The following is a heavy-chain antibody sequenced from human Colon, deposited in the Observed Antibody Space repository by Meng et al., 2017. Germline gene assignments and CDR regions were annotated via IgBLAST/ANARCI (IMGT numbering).Heavy chain of an antibody. CDR3: VRDGSYYDFDY. CDR2: IMPSVGDA. CDR1: GYTFIDSH. Sequence: VRLVQSGAEVKKPGASVKVSFKSSGYTFIDSHVHWVRQAPGQGLEWMGRIMPSVGDASSAEKFQGRLTLTWDTSIDTAYMDLSSLRSDDSAIYYCVRDGSYYDFDYWGQGTLVTVSS. D-gene: IGHD3-10*01. J-gene: IGHJ4*02. V-gene: IGHV1-2*06.